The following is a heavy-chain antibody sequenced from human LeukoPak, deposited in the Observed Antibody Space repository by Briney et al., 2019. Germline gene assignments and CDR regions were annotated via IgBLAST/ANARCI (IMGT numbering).Heavy chain of an antibody. D-gene: IGHD6-19*01. V-gene: IGHV1-69*06. CDR3: ARGDSSRRFDY. CDR1: GGTFSSYA. J-gene: IGHJ4*02. CDR2: IIPIFGTA. Sequence: ASVKVSCKASGGTFSSYAISWVRQAPGQGLEWMGGIIPIFGTANYAQKFQGGVTITADKSTSTAYVELSSLRSEDTAVYYCARGDSSRRFDYWGQGTRVTVSS.